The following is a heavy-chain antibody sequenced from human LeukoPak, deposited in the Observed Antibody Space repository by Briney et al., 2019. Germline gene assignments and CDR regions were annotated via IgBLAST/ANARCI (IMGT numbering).Heavy chain of an antibody. CDR3: ARGLGVVTAQSEQPKPRYFDL. V-gene: IGHV1-18*01. CDR2: ISGYNGNT. CDR1: GYTFISYG. J-gene: IGHJ2*01. Sequence: ASVKVSCKASGYTFISYGISWVRQAPGQGLELMGWISGYNGNTNYAQNLQCRVTMTTDTSTSTAYMELRSLRSDDTAVYYCARGLGVVTAQSEQPKPRYFDLWGRGTQVTVSS. D-gene: IGHD2-21*02.